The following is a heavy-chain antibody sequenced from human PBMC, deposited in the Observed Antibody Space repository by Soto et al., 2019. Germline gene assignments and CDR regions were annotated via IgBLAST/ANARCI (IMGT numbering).Heavy chain of an antibody. CDR2: INTDGSIT. CDR1: GFTFSSYW. D-gene: IGHD2-15*01. Sequence: RGGSLRLSCAASGFTFSSYWMHWVRQVPGKGLVWVSRINTDGSITSHADSVKGRFTISRDNAKNTLYLQMNSLRADDTAVYYCTRDSGGRDAYWGQGALVTVSS. V-gene: IGHV3-74*01. J-gene: IGHJ4*02. CDR3: TRDSGGRDAY.